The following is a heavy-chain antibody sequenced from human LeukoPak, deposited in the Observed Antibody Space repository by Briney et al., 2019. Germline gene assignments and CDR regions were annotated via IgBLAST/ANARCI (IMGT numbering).Heavy chain of an antibody. CDR1: GGSVSGYY. Sequence: SETLSLTCVVSGGSVSGYYWGWIRQPPGRGLEWIGYVYYSGSTNYNPSFKSRITMSVDTSRNQFSLQLSSVTAADTAVYYCARGYDYSGAFDIWGQGTMVTVSS. V-gene: IGHV4-59*02. CDR2: VYYSGST. CDR3: ARGYDYSGAFDI. J-gene: IGHJ3*02. D-gene: IGHD4-11*01.